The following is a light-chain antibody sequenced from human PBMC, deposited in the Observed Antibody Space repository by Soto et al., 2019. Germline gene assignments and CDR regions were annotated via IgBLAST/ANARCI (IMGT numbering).Light chain of an antibody. J-gene: IGKJ3*01. CDR1: QVIANY. V-gene: IGKV1-9*01. CDR3: QQLNSSPPN. Sequence: DIQLTQSPSSLSASVGDRVSITCRASQVIANYLAWYQQKPGNAPKLLIYGASTLQSDVPSRFSGSGSGSDFTLTFSSLQPEDFATYYCQQLNSSPPNFGPGTKVDI. CDR2: GAS.